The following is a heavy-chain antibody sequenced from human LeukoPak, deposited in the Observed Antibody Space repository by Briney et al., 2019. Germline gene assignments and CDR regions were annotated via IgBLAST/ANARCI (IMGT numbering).Heavy chain of an antibody. CDR1: GGSISSRGYY. D-gene: IGHD3-22*01. V-gene: IGHV4-39*01. CDR2: IYYGGNT. CDR3: ARLRDSSGYYSRV. Sequence: SETLSLTCTVSGGSISSRGYYWGWIRQPPGKGLEWIGNIYYGGNTYYNPSLKSRLTISVDTSKNQFSLKLPSVTAADTAVYYCARLRDSSGYYSRVWGQGTLVTVSS. J-gene: IGHJ4*02.